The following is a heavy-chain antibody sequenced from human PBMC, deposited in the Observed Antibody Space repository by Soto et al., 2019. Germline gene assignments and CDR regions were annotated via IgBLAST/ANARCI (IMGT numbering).Heavy chain of an antibody. CDR2: ILPLFGTT. CDR3: ARGGTLYESSQKYYQYGLDV. Sequence: QVQLVQSRSEVKKPGSSVRVSCRASEGTFNSHVVSWVRQAPGQGLQWMGGILPLFGTTNYAHQLEGRVTITADSSTDTSFLELSGLTPGDTAVYYCARGGTLYESSQKYYQYGLDVWGQGTTVIVSS. CDR1: EGTFNSHV. D-gene: IGHD2-15*01. J-gene: IGHJ6*02. V-gene: IGHV1-69*01.